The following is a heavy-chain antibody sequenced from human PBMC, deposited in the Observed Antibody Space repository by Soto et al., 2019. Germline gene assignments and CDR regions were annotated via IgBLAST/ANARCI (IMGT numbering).Heavy chain of an antibody. J-gene: IGHJ6*02. V-gene: IGHV4-34*01. Sequence: SEPLSLTCAVYGGSFSDYYWSRIRQPPGKGLEWIGEINHSGSTNYNPSLKSRVTISVDTSKNQFSLKLSSVAAADTAVYYCARGQYYGSGSYYSTARPYYYYYGMDVWGQGTTVTVSS. CDR3: ARGQYYGSGSYYSTARPYYYYYGMDV. CDR1: GGSFSDYY. D-gene: IGHD3-10*01. CDR2: INHSGST.